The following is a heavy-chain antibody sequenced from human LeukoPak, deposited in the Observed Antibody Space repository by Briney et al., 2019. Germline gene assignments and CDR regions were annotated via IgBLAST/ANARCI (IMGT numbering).Heavy chain of an antibody. CDR2: IYHSGRT. Sequence: PSETLSLTCAVSGDYISSSSYYWGWIRQSPGTGLERIGDIYHSGRTYYNPSLKSRVAISIDTSKNQFSLRLRSMTAADTAVFYCARRRYYDSTGYFEWGRGTLVTVSS. V-gene: IGHV4-39*01. CDR1: GDYISSSSYY. D-gene: IGHD3-22*01. CDR3: ARRRYYDSTGYFE. J-gene: IGHJ1*01.